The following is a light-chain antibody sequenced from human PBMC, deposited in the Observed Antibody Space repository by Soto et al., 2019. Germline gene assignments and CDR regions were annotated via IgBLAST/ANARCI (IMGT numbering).Light chain of an antibody. V-gene: IGLV2-8*01. CDR2: EVS. CDR3: TSYAGSNIWV. J-gene: IGLJ3*02. CDR1: SSDVGAYKY. Sequence: QSALTQPPSASGSPGQSVTISCTGTSSDVGAYKYVSWYQQYPGKAPKLMIYEVSKRPSGVPDRFSGSKSGNTASLTVSGLQGEDEADYYCTSYAGSNIWVFGGGTKLPFL.